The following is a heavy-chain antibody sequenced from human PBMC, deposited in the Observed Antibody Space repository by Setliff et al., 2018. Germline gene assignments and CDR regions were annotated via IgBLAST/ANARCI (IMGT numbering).Heavy chain of an antibody. CDR1: GESFDTYY. Sequence: KASETLSLTCNVYGESFDTYYWSWIRQPPGKGLEWFGEINQSGSGDYNPSFKGRVTISVDTSKKQFSLTLRYVTAADTALYYCRQAVVGRDVFDIWGQGTVVTV. V-gene: IGHV4-34*01. D-gene: IGHD1-1*01. CDR2: INQSGSG. J-gene: IGHJ3*02. CDR3: RQAVVGRDVFDI.